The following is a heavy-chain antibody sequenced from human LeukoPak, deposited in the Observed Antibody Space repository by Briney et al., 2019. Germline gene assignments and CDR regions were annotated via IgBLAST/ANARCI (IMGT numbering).Heavy chain of an antibody. J-gene: IGHJ4*02. Sequence: PGGFPRVSCAATGFTSSCYWLHRVRHAAGPGLLSVSRINTDGSGTNYADSVKGRFTISRDDAKNTLYLQMNSLRAEDTAVYYCVRGSNDWYGIDYWGQGTLVSVSS. CDR3: VRGSNDWYGIDY. D-gene: IGHD6-19*01. CDR1: GFTSSCYW. CDR2: INTDGSGT. V-gene: IGHV3-74*01.